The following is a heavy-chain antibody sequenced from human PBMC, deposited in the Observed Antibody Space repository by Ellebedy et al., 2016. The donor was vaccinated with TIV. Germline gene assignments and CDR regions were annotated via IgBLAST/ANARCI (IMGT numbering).Heavy chain of an antibody. J-gene: IGHJ3*02. D-gene: IGHD7-27*01. CDR2: ISYDGSNK. CDR3: ARDLGSAFDI. V-gene: IGHV3-30*03. Sequence: GGSLRLXCAASGFTFSSYGMHWVRQAPGKGLEWVAVISYDGSNKYYADSVKGRFTISRDNSKNTLYLQMNSLRAGDTAVYYCARDLGSAFDIWGQGTMVTVSS. CDR1: GFTFSSYG.